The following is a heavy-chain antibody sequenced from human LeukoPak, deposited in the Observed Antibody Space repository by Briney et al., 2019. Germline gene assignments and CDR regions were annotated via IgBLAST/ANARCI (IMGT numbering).Heavy chain of an antibody. D-gene: IGHD2-15*01. CDR3: ARVGRGYCSGGSCGRLGY. V-gene: IGHV3-21*01. Sequence: GGSLRLSCAASGFTFSSYSMNWVRQAPGKGLEWVSIISSSSSYIHYADSVKGRFTISRDNAKNSLYLQMNSLRAEDTAVYYCARVGRGYCSGGSCGRLGYWGQGTLVTVSS. CDR1: GFTFSSYS. CDR2: ISSSSSYI. J-gene: IGHJ4*02.